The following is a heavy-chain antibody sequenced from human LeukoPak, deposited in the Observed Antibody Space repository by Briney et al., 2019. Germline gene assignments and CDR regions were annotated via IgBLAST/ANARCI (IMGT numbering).Heavy chain of an antibody. CDR3: ARASGLRSFTLIS. CDR2: ISDGTAGT. CDR1: GFTFTSYA. V-gene: IGHV3-23*01. Sequence: GGSLRLSCAASGFTFTSYAMNWVRQAPGKGLEWVSRISDGTAGTYYADSVKGCFTISRDNSKNTLYLQMNSLRAEDTAVYYCARASGLRSFTLISWGLGTLVTVSS. J-gene: IGHJ5*02. D-gene: IGHD3-3*01.